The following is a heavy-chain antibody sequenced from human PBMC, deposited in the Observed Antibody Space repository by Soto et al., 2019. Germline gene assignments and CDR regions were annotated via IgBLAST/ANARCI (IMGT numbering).Heavy chain of an antibody. CDR3: ARYGVFCPNDRFYHFYYYMDV. Sequence: EVQLVESGGGLVQPGRSLRLSCVASGFTFQDYAFHWVRQVPGKGLEWVSGITWNSVTMGYADSVKGRFTISKDDAKNSLYLEMSSLRPEDTALYYCARYGVFCPNDRFYHFYYYMDVWGKGTTVTVSS. CDR1: GFTFQDYA. V-gene: IGHV3-9*01. D-gene: IGHD2-8*01. J-gene: IGHJ6*03. CDR2: ITWNSVTM.